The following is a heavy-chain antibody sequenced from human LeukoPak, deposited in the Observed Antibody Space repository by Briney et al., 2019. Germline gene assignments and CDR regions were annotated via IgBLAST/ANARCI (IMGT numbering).Heavy chain of an antibody. Sequence: PSETLSLTCTVSGGSISSGDYYWSWIRQPPGKGLEWIGYIYYSGSTYYNPSLKSRVTISVDTSKNQFSLKLSSVTAADTAVYYCARATRREYYDSSPGWFDPWGQGTLVTVSS. V-gene: IGHV4-30-4*01. CDR1: GGSISSGDYY. CDR2: IYYSGST. J-gene: IGHJ5*02. D-gene: IGHD3-22*01. CDR3: ARATRREYYDSSPGWFDP.